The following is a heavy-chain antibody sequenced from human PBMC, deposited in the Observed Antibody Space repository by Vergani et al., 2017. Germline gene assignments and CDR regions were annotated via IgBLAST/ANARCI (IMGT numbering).Heavy chain of an antibody. Sequence: QVQLVESGGGVVQPGRSLRLSCAASGFTFSSYAMHWVRQAPGKGLEWVAVISYDGSNKYYADSVKGRFTISRDNSKNTLYLQMNSLRAEDTAVYYCARDLDTGSMVVGGYFDYWGQGTLVTVSS. J-gene: IGHJ4*02. CDR2: ISYDGSNK. V-gene: IGHV3-30-3*01. CDR3: ARDLDTGSMVVGGYFDY. CDR1: GFTFSSYA. D-gene: IGHD2-21*01.